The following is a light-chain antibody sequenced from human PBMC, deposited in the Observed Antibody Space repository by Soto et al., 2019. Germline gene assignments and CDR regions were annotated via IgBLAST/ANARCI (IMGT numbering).Light chain of an antibody. CDR2: GAS. J-gene: IGKJ1*01. CDR3: QQYNNWPT. V-gene: IGKV3-15*01. Sequence: TQSPVTLSLSPGERATLSCRASQSVTNNYLAWYQQKPGQAPRLLIDGASSRATGIPARFSGSGSGTEFTLTISSLQSEDFAVYYCQQYNNWPTFGQGTKVDIK. CDR1: QSVTNN.